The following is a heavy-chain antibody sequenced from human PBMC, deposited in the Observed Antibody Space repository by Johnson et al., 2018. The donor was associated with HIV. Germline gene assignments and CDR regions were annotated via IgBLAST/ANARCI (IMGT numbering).Heavy chain of an antibody. D-gene: IGHD3-9*01. CDR1: GFTFSSYG. CDR3: AKRKRYFDWLMSFDI. CDR2: IRYDGSNK. Sequence: QVQLVESGGGVVQPGGSLRLSCAASGFTFSSYGMHWVRQAPGKGLEWVAFIRYDGSNKYYADSVKGRFTISRDNSKNTLYLQMNSLRAEDTAMYYCAKRKRYFDWLMSFDIWGQGTMVTVSS. V-gene: IGHV3-30*02. J-gene: IGHJ3*02.